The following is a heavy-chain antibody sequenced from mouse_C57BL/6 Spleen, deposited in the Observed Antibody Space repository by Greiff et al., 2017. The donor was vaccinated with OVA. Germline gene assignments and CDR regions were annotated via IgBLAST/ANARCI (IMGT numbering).Heavy chain of an antibody. CDR3: IRDYYGSSAY. CDR1: GFTFSSYA. J-gene: IGHJ3*01. V-gene: IGHV5-9-1*02. D-gene: IGHD1-1*01. Sequence: EVQLVESGDGLVKPGGSLKLSCAASGFTFSSYAMSWVRQTPAKGLEWVEYISSGGDYIYYADTVKGRFTIARDNVRNTLHLQMSSLKSEDPGMYYCIRDYYGSSAYWGQGTLVTVSA. CDR2: ISSGGDYI.